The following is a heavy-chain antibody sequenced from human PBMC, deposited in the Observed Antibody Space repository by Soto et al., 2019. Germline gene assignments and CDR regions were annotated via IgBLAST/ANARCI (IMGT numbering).Heavy chain of an antibody. CDR3: ARGSLHGVYYGMDV. CDR2: INPSGGST. Sequence: ASVKVSCKASGYTFTRYYMHWVRQAPGQGQEWKGIINPSGGSTSYAQKFQGRVTMTRDTSTSTVYMELSSLRSEDTFVYFCARGSLHGVYYGMDVWAQGTTVTVSS. CDR1: GYTFTRYY. D-gene: IGHD2-15*01. J-gene: IGHJ6*02. V-gene: IGHV1-46*01.